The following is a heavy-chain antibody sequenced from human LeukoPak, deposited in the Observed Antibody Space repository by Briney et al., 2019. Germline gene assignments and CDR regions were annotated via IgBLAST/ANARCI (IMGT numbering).Heavy chain of an antibody. CDR3: AREEEGVRCSSTGCSSHYWYFDV. V-gene: IGHV1-2*02. J-gene: IGHJ2*01. CDR2: IKPNSGGT. D-gene: IGHD2-2*01. Sequence: ASMKVSCKASGHTFTGYYINWVRQAPGQGLEWMGWIKPNSGGTHYAQKFQGRVTMTRDTSISTAYMELSRLRSDDTAVYYCAREEEGVRCSSTGCSSHYWYFDVWGRGTLVTVSS. CDR1: GHTFTGYY.